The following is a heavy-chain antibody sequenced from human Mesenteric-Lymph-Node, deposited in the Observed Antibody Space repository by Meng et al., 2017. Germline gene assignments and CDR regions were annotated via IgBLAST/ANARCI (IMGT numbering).Heavy chain of an antibody. V-gene: IGHV4-30-4*01. J-gene: IGHJ4*02. CDR2: IYSSGST. CDR3: AGDRRGVATVDY. Sequence: QVQLQELGPGLAKPSQTLSLTRTVSGGSISCGDYYWRWIRQPPGKGLEWIGYIYSSGSTYYNPSLKSRITISVDTSKNQFSLRLTSVTAADTAVYYCAGDRRGVATVDYWGQGTLVTVSS. CDR1: GGSISCGDYY. D-gene: IGHD5-12*01.